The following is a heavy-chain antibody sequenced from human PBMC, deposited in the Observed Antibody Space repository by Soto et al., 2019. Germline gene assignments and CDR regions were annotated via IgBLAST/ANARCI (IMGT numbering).Heavy chain of an antibody. V-gene: IGHV3-30-3*01. Sequence: QVQLVESGGGVVQPGRSLRLSCAASGFTFSSYAMHWVRQAPGKGLEWVAVISYDGSNKYYADSVKGRFTISRDNSKNTLYLQMNSLRAEDTAVYYCGRDPGYCSGGSCYSFDSWGQGPLVTVSS. D-gene: IGHD2-15*01. J-gene: IGHJ4*02. CDR1: GFTFSSYA. CDR3: GRDPGYCSGGSCYSFDS. CDR2: ISYDGSNK.